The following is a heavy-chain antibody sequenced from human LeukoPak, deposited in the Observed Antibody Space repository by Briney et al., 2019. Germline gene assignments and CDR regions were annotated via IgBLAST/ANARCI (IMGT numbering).Heavy chain of an antibody. J-gene: IGHJ3*01. V-gene: IGHV3-23*01. CDR2: IGSSGGST. D-gene: IGHD5-24*01. CDR3: VKDIQLST. Sequence: GGSLRLSCAASGFNFITAAMTWVRQAPGKGLEWVSRIGSSGGSTYYADSVKGRFTISRDNSNHTLSLQRNSLRVEDTALYYCVKDIQLSTWGLGTMVTVSS. CDR1: GFNFITAA.